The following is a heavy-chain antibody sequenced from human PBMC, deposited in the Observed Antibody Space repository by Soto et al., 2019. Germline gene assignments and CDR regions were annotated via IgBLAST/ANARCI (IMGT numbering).Heavy chain of an antibody. CDR2: IVPIFGTT. J-gene: IGHJ6*02. D-gene: IGHD6-19*01. CDR1: GGTFSDYA. V-gene: IGHV1-69*12. Sequence: QVQLVQSGAEVKKHGSSVKVSCKVSGGTFSDYAIDWVRLAPGQGLEWMGGIVPIFGTTYYTQKFQGRATIIADDSTTTAYLELSSLRSEDTAIYYCARFEAVAGIYNYHGLDVWGQGTAVNVSS. CDR3: ARFEAVAGIYNYHGLDV.